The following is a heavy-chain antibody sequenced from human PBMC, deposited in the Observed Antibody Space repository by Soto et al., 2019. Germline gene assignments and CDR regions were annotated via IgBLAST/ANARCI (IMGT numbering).Heavy chain of an antibody. D-gene: IGHD6-13*01. Sequence: SETLSLTCTVSGGSISSGDYYWSWIRQPPGKCLEWIGYIYYSGSTYYNPSLKSRVTISVDTSKYQFSLKLSSVAAADTAVYYCARAHSAAAHHFDYWGQGTLVTVSS. V-gene: IGHV4-30-4*01. CDR1: GGSISSGDYY. CDR3: ARAHSAAAHHFDY. J-gene: IGHJ4*02. CDR2: IYYSGST.